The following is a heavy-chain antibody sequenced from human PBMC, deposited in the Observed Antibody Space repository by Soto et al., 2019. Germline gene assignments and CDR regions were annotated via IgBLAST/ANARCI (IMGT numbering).Heavy chain of an antibody. D-gene: IGHD1-7*01. V-gene: IGHV3-23*01. Sequence: VHLLESGGGLVQPGGSLRLSCVASGFTFRSYHMSWVRQAPGKGLEWLSGISDSGARTDYADSVKGRFTVSRDNSKNTLYLQMNALRAEDTAVYFCAKRELDDNWGLGTLVTVSS. CDR2: ISDSGART. J-gene: IGHJ4*02. CDR3: AKRELDDN. CDR1: GFTFRSYH.